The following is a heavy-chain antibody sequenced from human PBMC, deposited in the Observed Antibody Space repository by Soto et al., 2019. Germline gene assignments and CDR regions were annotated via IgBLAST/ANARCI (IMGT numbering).Heavy chain of an antibody. CDR2: TYYRSKWYN. D-gene: IGHD5-12*01. CDR3: ARDSERGYSGYDVFYYYYYGMDV. CDR1: GDSVSSNSAA. V-gene: IGHV6-1*01. Sequence: KQSQTLSLTCAISGDSVSSNSAAWNWIRQSPSRGLEWLGRTYYRSKWYNDYAVSVKSRITINPDTSKNQFSLQLNSVTPEDTAVYYCARDSERGYSGYDVFYYYYYGMDVWGQGTTVTVSS. J-gene: IGHJ6*02.